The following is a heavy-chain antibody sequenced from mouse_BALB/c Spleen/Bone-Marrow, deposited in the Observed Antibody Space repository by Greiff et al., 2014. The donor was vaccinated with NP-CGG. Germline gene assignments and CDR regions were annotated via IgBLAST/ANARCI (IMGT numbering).Heavy chain of an antibody. CDR2: IYPGSGST. CDR3: ARDYYGSSYYFDY. CDR1: GYTFTDYV. V-gene: IGHV1-77*01. D-gene: IGHD1-1*01. J-gene: IGHJ2*01. Sequence: VQLQESGPELVKPGASVEMSCKASGYTFTDYVISWVKQRTGQGLEWIGEIYPGSGSTYYNEKFKGKATLTADKSSNTAYMQLSSLTSEDSAVYFCARDYYGSSYYFDYWGQGTTLTVSS.